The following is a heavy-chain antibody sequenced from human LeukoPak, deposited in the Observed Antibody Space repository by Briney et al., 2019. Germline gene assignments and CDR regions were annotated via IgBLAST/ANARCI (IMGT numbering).Heavy chain of an antibody. CDR3: AREKLYFYGSGSSTRIALDP. CDR2: ISTFNGNR. CDR1: GYTFTAYG. J-gene: IGHJ5*02. Sequence: GASVKVSCKTSGYTFTAYGITWVRQAPGHGLEWMGWISTFNGNRHYAQNFQGRVTLTTDTSTTTAFMELSSLRSDDSAVYYCAREKLYFYGSGSSTRIALDPWGQGTVVTVSS. V-gene: IGHV1-18*01. D-gene: IGHD3-10*01.